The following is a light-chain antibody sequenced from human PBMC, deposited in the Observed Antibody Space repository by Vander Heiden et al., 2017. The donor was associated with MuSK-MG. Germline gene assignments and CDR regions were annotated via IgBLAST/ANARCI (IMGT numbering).Light chain of an antibody. J-gene: IGLJ1*01. CDR1: SSDVGGYNY. CDR2: EVS. CDR3: SSYAGSNIHYV. V-gene: IGLV2-8*01. Sequence: QSALTQPPSASGSPGQSVTISCTGTSSDVGGYNYVSWYQQHPGNAPKLMIYEVSKRPSGVPDRFSGSKSGNTASLTVSGLQAEDEADYYCSSYAGSNIHYVFGTGTKV.